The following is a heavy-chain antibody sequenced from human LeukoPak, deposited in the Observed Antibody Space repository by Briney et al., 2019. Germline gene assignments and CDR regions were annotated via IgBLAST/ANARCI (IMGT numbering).Heavy chain of an antibody. CDR3: ARDAGSGTSDY. D-gene: IGHD1-1*01. V-gene: IGHV1-69*13. J-gene: IGHJ4*02. Sequence: SVKVSCKASGGTFSSYAISWVPQAPGQGLKWMGGIIPIFGTANYAQKFPGRVTITADESTSTAYMELSSLRSEDTAVYYCARDAGSGTSDYWGQGTLVTVSS. CDR1: GGTFSSYA. CDR2: IIPIFGTA.